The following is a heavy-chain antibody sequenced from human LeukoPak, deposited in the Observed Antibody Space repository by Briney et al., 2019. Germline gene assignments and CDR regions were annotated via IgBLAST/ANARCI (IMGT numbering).Heavy chain of an antibody. D-gene: IGHD6-13*01. CDR1: GYTFSSYA. V-gene: IGHV3-23*01. CDR2: ISGSGGST. J-gene: IGHJ5*02. CDR3: AKWHSSSGYNWFDP. Sequence: VASVKVSCKASGYTFSSYAMSWVRQAPGKGLEWVSAISGSGGSTYYADSVKGRFTISRDNSKNTLYLQMNSLRAEDTAVYYCAKWHSSSGYNWFDPWGQGTLVTVSS.